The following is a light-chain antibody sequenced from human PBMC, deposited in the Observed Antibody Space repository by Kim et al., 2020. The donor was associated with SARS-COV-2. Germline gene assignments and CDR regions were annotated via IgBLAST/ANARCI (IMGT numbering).Light chain of an antibody. Sequence: SYELTQPPSVSVSPGQTASITCSGDKLGNKYACWYQHKPGQSPVLVIYQDNKRPSRIPERFSGSNSGNTATLTISGTQAMDEADYYCQAWDSGTVVFGGG. CDR2: QDN. CDR3: QAWDSGTVV. V-gene: IGLV3-1*01. J-gene: IGLJ2*01. CDR1: KLGNKY.